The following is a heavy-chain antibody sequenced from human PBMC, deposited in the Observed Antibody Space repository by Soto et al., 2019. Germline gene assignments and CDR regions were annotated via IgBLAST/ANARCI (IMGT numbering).Heavy chain of an antibody. D-gene: IGHD2-8*01. CDR2: ISAYNGNT. Sequence: ASVKVSCKASGYTFTTYGISWVRRAPGQGLEWMGWISAYNGNTNYAQRLQGRVTMTTDTYTSTAYMELRSLTSDDTAVYYCARDGSNGGYFDYWGQGTLVTVSS. CDR3: ARDGSNGGYFDY. J-gene: IGHJ4*02. V-gene: IGHV1-18*01. CDR1: GYTFTTYG.